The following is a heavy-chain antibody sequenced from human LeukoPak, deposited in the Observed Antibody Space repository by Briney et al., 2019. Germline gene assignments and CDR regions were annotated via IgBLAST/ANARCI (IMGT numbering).Heavy chain of an antibody. J-gene: IGHJ4*02. CDR3: ARARRDSGYYKVDY. Sequence: SETLFLTCAVYGGSLSGSYWSWIRQPPGKGLEWIGEINHSGSANYNPSLKSRVTLSIDKSKNQFSLNVNSVTAADTAVYYCARARRDSGYYKVDYWGQGTLVTVSS. CDR1: GGSLSGSY. CDR2: INHSGSA. D-gene: IGHD3-3*01. V-gene: IGHV4-34*01.